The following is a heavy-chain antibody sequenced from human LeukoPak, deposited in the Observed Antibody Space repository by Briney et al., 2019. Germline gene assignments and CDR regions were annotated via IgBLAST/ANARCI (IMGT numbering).Heavy chain of an antibody. CDR1: GGSISSSSYY. CDR2: IYYSGST. Sequence: NPSETLSLTCTVSGGSISSSSYYWGWIRQPPGKGLEWIGSIYYSGSTYYNPSLKSRVTISVDTSKNQFSLKLNSVTAADTAVYYCAAYGSGKGNFDYWGQGTLVTVSS. D-gene: IGHD3-10*01. J-gene: IGHJ4*02. V-gene: IGHV4-39*01. CDR3: AAYGSGKGNFDY.